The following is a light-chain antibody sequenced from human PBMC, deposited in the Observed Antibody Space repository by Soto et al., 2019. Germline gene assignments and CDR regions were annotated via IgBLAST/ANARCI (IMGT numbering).Light chain of an antibody. CDR1: QSIVRG. CDR2: DSS. J-gene: IGKJ5*01. CDR3: QQYDNWPPTT. Sequence: SPATLSVSPGERATLSCRASQSIVRGLAWYQQKPGQAPSLLIYDSSTRATGVPARFSGSGSGTEFTLTISSLQSEDFAVYYCQQYDNWPPTTFGQGTRLEIK. V-gene: IGKV3-15*01.